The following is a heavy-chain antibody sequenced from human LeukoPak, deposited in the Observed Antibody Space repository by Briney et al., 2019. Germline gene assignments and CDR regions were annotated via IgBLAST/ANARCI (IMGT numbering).Heavy chain of an antibody. D-gene: IGHD6-6*01. V-gene: IGHV1-3*01. Sequence: ASVKVSCKASGYTFTSYAMHWVRQAPGQRLEWMGWINAGNGNTKYSRKFQGRVTITRDTSASTAYMELSSLRSEDTAVYYCARGFSSSPRREYYFDYWGQGTLVTVSS. CDR3: ARGFSSSPRREYYFDY. CDR1: GYTFTSYA. CDR2: INAGNGNT. J-gene: IGHJ4*02.